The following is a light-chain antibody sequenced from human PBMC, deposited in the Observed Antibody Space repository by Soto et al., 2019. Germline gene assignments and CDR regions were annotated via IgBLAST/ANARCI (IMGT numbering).Light chain of an antibody. CDR3: AAWDASLDGYV. J-gene: IGLJ1*01. V-gene: IGLV1-44*01. CDR1: SSNLGDNT. Sequence: QLVLTQPPSASGTPGQRVTISCSTSSSNLGDNTVNWYQHVPGTAPKLLIYSYDQRPSGVPDRFSGSKSGTSASLAISGLQSEDEADYYCAAWDASLDGYVFGTGTKVTV. CDR2: SYD.